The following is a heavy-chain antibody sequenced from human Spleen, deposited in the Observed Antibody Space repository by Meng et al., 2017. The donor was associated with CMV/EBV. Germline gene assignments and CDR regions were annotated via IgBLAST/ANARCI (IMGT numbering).Heavy chain of an antibody. J-gene: IGHJ6*02. CDR2: IKQDGTEK. CDR3: ARGARHYYYYGMDV. V-gene: IGHV3-7*04. CDR1: GFTFSSYS. Sequence: GESLKISCAASGFTFSSYSMNWVRQAPGKGLEWVANIKQDGTEKYYVDSVKGRFTVSRDNAKNSLYLQMNSLRAEDTAVYYCARGARHYYYYGMDVWGQGTTVTVSS.